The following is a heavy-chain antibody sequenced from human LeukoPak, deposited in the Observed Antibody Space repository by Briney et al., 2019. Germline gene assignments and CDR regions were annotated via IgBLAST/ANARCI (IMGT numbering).Heavy chain of an antibody. D-gene: IGHD2-2*01. CDR2: IYYSGST. J-gene: IGHJ5*02. V-gene: IGHV4-39*01. CDR1: GGSISSSSYY. Sequence: SETLSLTCTVSGGSISSSSYYWGWIRQPPGKGLEWIGSIYYSGSTYYNPSLKSRLTISVDTSKNQFSLKLSSVTATDTAVYYCARWGYCSSTSCYEYWFDPWGQGTLVTVSS. CDR3: ARWGYCSSTSCYEYWFDP.